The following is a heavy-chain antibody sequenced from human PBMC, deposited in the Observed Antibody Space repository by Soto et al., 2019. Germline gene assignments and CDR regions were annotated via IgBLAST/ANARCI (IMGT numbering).Heavy chain of an antibody. Sequence: QVQLVESGGGVVQPGRSLRLSCSGPGFTFTNYGLHWVHQAPGKGLEWVAAISYEGSNEYYADSVKGRFTISRDYSKKSLYLQMDSLRPEDTAVYYCAKDGAPRYCTRSSCHRAGAYWGQGTLVTVSS. D-gene: IGHD2-15*01. J-gene: IGHJ4*02. V-gene: IGHV3-30*18. CDR2: ISYEGSNE. CDR3: AKDGAPRYCTRSSCHRAGAY. CDR1: GFTFTNYG.